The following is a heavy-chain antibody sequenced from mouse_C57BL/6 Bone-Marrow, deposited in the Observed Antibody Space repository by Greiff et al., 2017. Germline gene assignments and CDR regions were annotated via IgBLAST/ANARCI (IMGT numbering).Heavy chain of an antibody. CDR3: ARLYGSRGYFDV. CDR2: IHPNSGST. D-gene: IGHD1-1*01. Sequence: QVQLQQPGAELVKPGASVKLSCKASGYTFTSYWMHWVKQRPGQGLEWIGMIHPNSGSTNYNEKFKSKATLTVDKSSSTAYMQRSSLTSADSSVYYCARLYGSRGYFDVWGTGTTVTVSS. CDR1: GYTFTSYW. J-gene: IGHJ1*03. V-gene: IGHV1-64*01.